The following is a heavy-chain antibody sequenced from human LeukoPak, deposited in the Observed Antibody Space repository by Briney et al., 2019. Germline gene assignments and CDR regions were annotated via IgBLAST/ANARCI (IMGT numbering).Heavy chain of an antibody. Sequence: SETLSLTCAVYGGSFSGYYWSWIRQPPGKGLEWIGEINHSGSTNYNPSLKSRVTISVDTSKNQFSLKLSSVTAADTAVYYCARVRGYSSGWYPGWFDPWGQGTLVTVSS. V-gene: IGHV4-34*01. CDR3: ARVRGYSSGWYPGWFDP. CDR1: GGSFSGYY. D-gene: IGHD6-13*01. CDR2: INHSGST. J-gene: IGHJ5*02.